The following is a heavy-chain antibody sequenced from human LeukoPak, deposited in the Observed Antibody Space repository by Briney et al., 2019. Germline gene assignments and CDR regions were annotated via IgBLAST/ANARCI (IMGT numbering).Heavy chain of an antibody. CDR2: ISYDGSIK. D-gene: IGHD3-16*01. CDR3: ARGGGLDV. Sequence: GGSLRLSCAASGFTFSSYAMHWVRQAPGKGLEWVAVISYDGSIKYYADSVKGRFTISRDNSKNTLYLQMNSLRAEDTAVYFCARGGGLDVWGQGATVTVSS. J-gene: IGHJ6*02. V-gene: IGHV3-30-3*01. CDR1: GFTFSSYA.